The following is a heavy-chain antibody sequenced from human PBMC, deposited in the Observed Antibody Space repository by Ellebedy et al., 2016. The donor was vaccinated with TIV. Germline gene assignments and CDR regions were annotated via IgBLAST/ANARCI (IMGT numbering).Heavy chain of an antibody. CDR2: INQHGSAE. Sequence: GESLKISCTASGFSFSNYWMHWVRQAPGKGLEWVASINQHGSAEYHVGSVKGRFTISRDNSKSSLYLQMNSLRADDTALYYCARGGVVAGAEFWGQGTLVTVSS. D-gene: IGHD6-19*01. CDR1: GFSFSNYW. V-gene: IGHV3-7*03. CDR3: ARGGVVAGAEF. J-gene: IGHJ4*02.